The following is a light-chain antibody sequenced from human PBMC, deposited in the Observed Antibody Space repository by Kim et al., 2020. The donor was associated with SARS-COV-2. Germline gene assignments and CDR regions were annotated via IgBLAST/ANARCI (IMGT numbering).Light chain of an antibody. V-gene: IGKV1-5*03. CDR2: KAS. CDR1: ESINTW. J-gene: IGKJ1*01. CDR3: EQVKGYRT. Sequence: DIQMTQSPSTLSASVGDRVTITCRASESINTWLTWYQQKPGKAPKLLIYKASILDSGVPLRFRGGGSGTEFTLTITDLQPEDFATYYCEQVKGYRTFGQGTKVDIK.